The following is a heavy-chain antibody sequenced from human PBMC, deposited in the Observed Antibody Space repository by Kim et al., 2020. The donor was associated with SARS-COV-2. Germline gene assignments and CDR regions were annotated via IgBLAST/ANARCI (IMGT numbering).Heavy chain of an antibody. CDR3: ARRGDFWSGYYYFDY. D-gene: IGHD3-3*01. J-gene: IGHJ4*02. Sequence: SLKSRVTISVDTSKNHGSLKLSYVTAADTAVYYCARRGDFWSGYYYFDYWGQGTLVTVSS. V-gene: IGHV4-34*01.